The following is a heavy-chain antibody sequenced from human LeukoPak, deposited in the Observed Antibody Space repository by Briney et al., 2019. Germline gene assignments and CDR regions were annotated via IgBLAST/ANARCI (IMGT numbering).Heavy chain of an antibody. CDR2: IISGSNYI. CDR1: GFTFNTYT. Sequence: GGSLRLSCAASGFTFNTYTMNWVRQAPGKGLEWVSYIISGSNYIYYADSVKDRFTISRDNAKNSLYLQMNSLISEDTAVYDCARVVDYWGQGILVTVSS. J-gene: IGHJ4*02. CDR3: ARVVDY. V-gene: IGHV3-21*01.